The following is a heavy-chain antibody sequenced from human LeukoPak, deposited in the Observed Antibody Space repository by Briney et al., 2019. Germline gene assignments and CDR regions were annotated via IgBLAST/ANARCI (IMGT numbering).Heavy chain of an antibody. D-gene: IGHD3-10*01. CDR2: IRYDGSNK. J-gene: IGHJ4*02. V-gene: IGHV3-30*02. CDR1: GFTFSSYG. Sequence: PGGSLRLSCAASGFTFSSYGMHWVRQAPGKGLEWVAFIRYDGSNKYYADFVKGRFTISRDNSKNTLYLQMNSLRAEDTAVYYCARRYGSGSYYNTFDYWGQGTLVTVSS. CDR3: ARRYGSGSYYNTFDY.